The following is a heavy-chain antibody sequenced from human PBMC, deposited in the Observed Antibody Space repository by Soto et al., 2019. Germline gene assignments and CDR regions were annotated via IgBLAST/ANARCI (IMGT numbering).Heavy chain of an antibody. CDR2: IGTVGDT. Sequence: GGSLRLSCAASGFTFSNSDMHWVRQTTGKGLEWLSGIGTVGDTYYPPSVRGRFTISRENAKNSLYLQMDGLRAEDTAVYFCARGTGAQLMYFDLWGRGTLVTVSS. CDR1: GFTFSNSD. V-gene: IGHV3-13*01. CDR3: ARGTGAQLMYFDL. D-gene: IGHD7-27*01. J-gene: IGHJ2*01.